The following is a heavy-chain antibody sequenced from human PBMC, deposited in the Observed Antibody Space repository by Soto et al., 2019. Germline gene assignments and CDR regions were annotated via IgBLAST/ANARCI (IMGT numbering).Heavy chain of an antibody. CDR3: ARQDGAANYYFDF. V-gene: IGHV5-51*01. CDR1: GYTFAAYW. J-gene: IGHJ4*02. CDR2: IHPGNSDS. Sequence: PGHSLKISCVGSGYTFAAYWIGWVRPMPGKGLEWMGIIHPGNSDSRYSPSFQAQDTISADKFINTAYLQWSSLKASDTAMYYCARQDGAANYYFDFWGQGTLVSVAS. D-gene: IGHD3-10*01.